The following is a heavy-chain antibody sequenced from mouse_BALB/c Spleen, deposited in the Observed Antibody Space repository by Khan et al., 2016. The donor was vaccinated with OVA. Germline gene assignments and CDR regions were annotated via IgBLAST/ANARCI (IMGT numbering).Heavy chain of an antibody. Sequence: VELVESGAELVRPGASVKLSCKASGYTFTSYWMNWVKQRPGQGLEWIGMIDPSDSETHYNQMFKDKATLTVDKSSSTAYMHLSSLTSEDSAVYYGARREKYGYDPSWFAYWGQGTLVTVSA. CDR2: IDPSDSET. D-gene: IGHD2-2*01. CDR1: GYTFTSYW. J-gene: IGHJ3*01. CDR3: ARREKYGYDPSWFAY. V-gene: IGHV1-61*01.